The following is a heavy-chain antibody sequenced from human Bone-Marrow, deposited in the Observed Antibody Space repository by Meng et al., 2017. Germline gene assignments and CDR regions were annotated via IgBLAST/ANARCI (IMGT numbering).Heavy chain of an antibody. Sequence: GESLKISCAASGFTFSSYAMSWVRQAPGKGLEWVSAISGSGGSTYYADSVKGRFTISRDDSKNSLYLQMNSLKTEDTAVYYCARVSGDNYWGQGTPVTVSS. CDR3: ARVSGDNY. J-gene: IGHJ4*02. D-gene: IGHD2-21*02. CDR1: GFTFSSYA. V-gene: IGHV3-23*01. CDR2: ISGSGGST.